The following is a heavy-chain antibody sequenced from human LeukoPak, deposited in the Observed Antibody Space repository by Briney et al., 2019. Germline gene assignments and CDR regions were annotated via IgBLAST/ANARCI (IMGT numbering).Heavy chain of an antibody. V-gene: IGHV1-69*13. D-gene: IGHD4-17*01. J-gene: IGHJ4*02. Sequence: ASVKVSCKASGGAFSSYAISWVRQAPGQGLEWMGGIIPIFGTANYAQKFQGRVTITADESTSTAYMELSSLRSEDTAVYYCARGGYGDFQNPDYWGQGTLVTVSS. CDR3: ARGGYGDFQNPDY. CDR2: IIPIFGTA. CDR1: GGAFSSYA.